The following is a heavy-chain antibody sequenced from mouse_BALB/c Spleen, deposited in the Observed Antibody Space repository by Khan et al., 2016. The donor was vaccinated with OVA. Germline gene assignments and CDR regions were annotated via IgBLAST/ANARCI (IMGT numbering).Heavy chain of an antibody. CDR3: ARSNGNYGFAY. V-gene: IGHV9-3-1*01. CDR2: INTYTGEP. Sequence: QIQLVQSGPELKKPGETVKISCKASGYTLTNYGMNWVKQAPGKSLKWMGWINTYTGEPTYAEDFKGRIAFSLETSASTAYLQINNLKNEDTATYFCARSNGNYGFAYWGQGTLVTVSA. J-gene: IGHJ3*01. D-gene: IGHD2-1*01. CDR1: GYTLTNYG.